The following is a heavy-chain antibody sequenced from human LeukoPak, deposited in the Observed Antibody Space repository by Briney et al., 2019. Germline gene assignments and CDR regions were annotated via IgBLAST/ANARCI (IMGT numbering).Heavy chain of an antibody. CDR3: ARPLTGTTRFDI. V-gene: IGHV5-51*01. CDR2: IYPGDSDT. J-gene: IGHJ3*02. D-gene: IGHD1-20*01. CDR1: GYNFANYW. Sequence: GESLKISCQGFGYNFANYWIGWVRQMPGKGLEWMGFIYPGDSDTRYSPSFQGQVTISADKSISTAYLQWSSLKASDTAMYFCARPLTGTTRFDIWGQGTMVTVSS.